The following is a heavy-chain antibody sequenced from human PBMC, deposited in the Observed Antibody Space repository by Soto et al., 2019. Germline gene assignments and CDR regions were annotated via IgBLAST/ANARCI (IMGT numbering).Heavy chain of an antibody. J-gene: IGHJ1*01. V-gene: IGHV3-23*01. Sequence: GGSLRLSCAASGFTFSSYAMSWVRQAPGKGLEWVSAISGSGGSTYYADSVKGRFTISRDNSKNTLYLQMNSLRAEDTAVYYCAKDQGSGWYGEYFQHWGQGTLVTVSS. D-gene: IGHD6-19*01. CDR1: GFTFSSYA. CDR3: AKDQGSGWYGEYFQH. CDR2: ISGSGGST.